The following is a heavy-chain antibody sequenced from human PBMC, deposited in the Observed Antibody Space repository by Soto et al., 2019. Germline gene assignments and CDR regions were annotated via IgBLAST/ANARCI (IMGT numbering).Heavy chain of an antibody. J-gene: IGHJ6*01. Sequence: GGSLRLSCAASGFTLRTYGMHWVRQAPGKGLEWVAVVWYDGSKKYYADSVKGRFTVSRDNSKNTLYLQMNSLRAEDTAVYYCARPLEQWQLGFGMDVWGQGSPVTVSS. CDR3: ARPLEQWQLGFGMDV. CDR1: GFTLRTYG. CDR2: VWYDGSKK. D-gene: IGHD6-19*01. V-gene: IGHV3-33*01.